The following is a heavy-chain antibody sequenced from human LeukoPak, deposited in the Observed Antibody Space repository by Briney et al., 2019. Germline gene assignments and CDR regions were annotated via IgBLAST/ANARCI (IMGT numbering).Heavy chain of an antibody. D-gene: IGHD3-22*01. J-gene: IGHJ4*02. Sequence: SETLSLTCTVSGGSISNYYWSWVRQPAGKGLEWIGLIYSRGNTNYDPSLKSRVTMSVDTSKNQFSLRLSSVTAADTAVYYCARTPIYYYDNSGYYNWGQGTLVTVSS. CDR1: GGSISNYY. V-gene: IGHV4-4*07. CDR2: IYSRGNT. CDR3: ARTPIYYYDNSGYYN.